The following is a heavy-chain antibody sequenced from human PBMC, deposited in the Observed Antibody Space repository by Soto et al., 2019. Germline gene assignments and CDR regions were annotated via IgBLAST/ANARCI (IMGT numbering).Heavy chain of an antibody. J-gene: IGHJ4*02. Sequence: GGSLRLSCAASGSTFSSHWIHWVRQAPGEGLGWVSHINSDGSATKYADSVKGRFTISRDNAKNTVYLQMNSLRADNLAVYYCARAAQFNSGGNAGFADRDEGSLVTVSS. CDR3: ARAAQFNSGGNAGFAD. CDR1: GSTFSSHW. CDR2: INSDGSAT. V-gene: IGHV3-74*01. D-gene: IGHD2-15*01.